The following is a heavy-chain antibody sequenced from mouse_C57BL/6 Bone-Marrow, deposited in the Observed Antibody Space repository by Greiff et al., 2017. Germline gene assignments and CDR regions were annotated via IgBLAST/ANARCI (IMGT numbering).Heavy chain of an antibody. CDR2: INPGSGGT. CDR1: GYAFTNYL. Sequence: QVRLQQPGAELVRPGTSVKVSCKASGYAFTNYLLEWVKQRPGKGLGWIGVINPGSGGTTNNEKCKGKATLTAAKSSSTAYMQHSSLTSEDSAVYFCARWSFYYYCYLDYWGQGTTLTVSS. V-gene: IGHV1-54*01. D-gene: IGHD1-1*01. J-gene: IGHJ2*01. CDR3: ARWSFYYYCYLDY.